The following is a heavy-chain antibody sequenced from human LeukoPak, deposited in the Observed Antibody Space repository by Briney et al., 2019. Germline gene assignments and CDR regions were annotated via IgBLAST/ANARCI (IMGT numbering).Heavy chain of an antibody. D-gene: IGHD1-26*01. CDR2: INPNSGGT. J-gene: IGHJ5*02. CDR3: AKHSGSLLVSAGFDP. CDR1: GYTFTGYY. Sequence: GASVKVSCKASGYTFTGYYMHWVRQAPGQGLEWMGWINPNSGGTNYAQKFQGRVTMTRDTSISTAYMELSRLRSDDTAVYYCAKHSGSLLVSAGFDPWGQGTLVTVSS. V-gene: IGHV1-2*02.